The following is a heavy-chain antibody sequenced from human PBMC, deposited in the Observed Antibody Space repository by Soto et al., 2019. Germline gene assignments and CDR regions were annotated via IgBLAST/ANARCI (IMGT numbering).Heavy chain of an antibody. CDR2: ISYDGSNK. CDR3: ARDLGLLLSYYYYYGMDV. J-gene: IGHJ6*02. Sequence: PGGSLRLSCAASGFTFSSYAMHWVRQAPGKGLEWVAVISYDGSNKYYADSVKGRFTISRDISKNTLYLQMNSLRAEDTAVYYCARDLGLLLSYYYYYGMDVWGQGTTVTVSS. V-gene: IGHV3-30-3*01. D-gene: IGHD3-22*01. CDR1: GFTFSSYA.